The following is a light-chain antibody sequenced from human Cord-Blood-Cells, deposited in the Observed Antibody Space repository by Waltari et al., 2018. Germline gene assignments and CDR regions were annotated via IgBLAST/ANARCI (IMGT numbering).Light chain of an antibody. J-gene: IGKJ3*01. Sequence: DIVMTQSPDSLAVSLGERATINCKSSQSVLYSSNNKNYLAWYQQKPGQPPKLLIYWASTRESGFPDRFRGSGSGTDFTLTISSLQAEDVAVYYCQQYYSTPVTFGPGTKVDIK. CDR3: QQYYSTPVT. CDR2: WAS. V-gene: IGKV4-1*01. CDR1: QSVLYSSNNKNY.